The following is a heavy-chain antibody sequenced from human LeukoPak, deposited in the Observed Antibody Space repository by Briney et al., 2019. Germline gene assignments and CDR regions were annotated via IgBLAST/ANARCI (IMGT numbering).Heavy chain of an antibody. CDR3: ARHGYVWGSYRYLHYYYMDV. Sequence: GESLKISCKGSGYSFTSYWIGWVRQMPGKGLEWMGIIYPGDSDTRYSPSFQGQVTISADKSISTAYLQWSSLKASDTAMYYCARHGYVWGSYRYLHYYYMDVWGKGTTVTVSS. CDR2: IYPGDSDT. V-gene: IGHV5-51*01. CDR1: GYSFTSYW. J-gene: IGHJ6*03. D-gene: IGHD3-16*02.